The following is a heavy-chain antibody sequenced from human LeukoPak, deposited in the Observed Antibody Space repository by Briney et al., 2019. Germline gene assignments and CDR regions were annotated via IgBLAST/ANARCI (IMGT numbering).Heavy chain of an antibody. CDR2: IYYSGST. Sequence: NPSETLSLTCTVSGGSISSYYWSWIRQPPGKGLEWNGYIYYSGSTNYNPSLKSRVTISVDTSKNQFSLKLSSVTAADTAVYYCARDSGLVAPVYDAFDIWGQGTMVTVSS. J-gene: IGHJ3*02. D-gene: IGHD5-12*01. V-gene: IGHV4-59*01. CDR3: ARDSGLVAPVYDAFDI. CDR1: GGSISSYY.